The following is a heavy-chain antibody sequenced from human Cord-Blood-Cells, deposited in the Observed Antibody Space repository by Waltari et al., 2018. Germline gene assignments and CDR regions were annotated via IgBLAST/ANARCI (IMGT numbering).Heavy chain of an antibody. J-gene: IGHJ5*02. Sequence: QVQLVQSGAEVKKPGSSVKVSCKASGGTFSSYAISWVRQAPGQGLEWMGGITPIFGRDNSAKKFKGRARMTGEKARGPANRGVGSRRWGERAVYYGAGEGGGGGSCCREPAPNWFDPWGQGTLVTVSS. CDR1: GGTFSSYA. CDR3: AGEGGGGGSCCREPAPNWFDP. D-gene: IGHD2-15*01. V-gene: IGHV1-69*14. CDR2: ITPIFGRD.